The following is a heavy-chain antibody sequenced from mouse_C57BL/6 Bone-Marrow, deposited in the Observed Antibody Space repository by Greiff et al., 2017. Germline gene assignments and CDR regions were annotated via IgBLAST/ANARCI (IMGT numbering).Heavy chain of an antibody. CDR3: AAVYYDYHYAMDY. V-gene: IGHV2-5*01. CDR2: IWRGGST. J-gene: IGHJ4*01. CDR1: GFSLTSYG. D-gene: IGHD2-4*01. Sequence: QVQLQQSGPGLVQPSQSLSITCTVSGFSLTSYGVHWVRQSPGKGLEWLGVIWRGGSTDYNAAFMSRLRITKDNSKSQVFFKMNSLQADDTARYYCAAVYYDYHYAMDYWGQGTSVTVSS.